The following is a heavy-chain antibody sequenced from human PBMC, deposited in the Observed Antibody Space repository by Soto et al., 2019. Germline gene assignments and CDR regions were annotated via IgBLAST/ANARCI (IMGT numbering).Heavy chain of an antibody. J-gene: IGHJ4*02. D-gene: IGHD3-16*01. CDR1: AFSFSSYW. V-gene: IGHV3-7*01. CDR2: IKQDGTEQ. Sequence: EVHLVESGGGLVQPGGSLRLSCAASAFSFSSYWMSWVRQAPGKGLEWVANIKQDGTEQYYVDSVKGRFTIPRDNAKNSVSLQMTSLRAEDTAVYYCARIGWGYDYVWGRYFDHWGQGTLVTASS. CDR3: ARIGWGYDYVWGRYFDH.